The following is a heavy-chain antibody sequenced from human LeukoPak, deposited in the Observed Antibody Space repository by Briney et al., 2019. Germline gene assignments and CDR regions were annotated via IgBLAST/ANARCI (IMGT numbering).Heavy chain of an antibody. D-gene: IGHD5-12*01. CDR2: ISSSGSTI. Sequence: PGGSLRLSCAASGFTFSDYYMSWIRQAPGKGLEWVSYISSSGSTIYYADSVKGRFTISRDNAKNSLYLQMNSLRAEDTAVYYCARDKEFEWLQFRYFDYWGQGTLVTVSS. J-gene: IGHJ4*02. CDR3: ARDKEFEWLQFRYFDY. CDR1: GFTFSDYY. V-gene: IGHV3-11*04.